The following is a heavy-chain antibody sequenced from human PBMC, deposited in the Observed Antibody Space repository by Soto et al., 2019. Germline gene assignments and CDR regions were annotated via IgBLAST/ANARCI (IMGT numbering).Heavy chain of an antibody. CDR2: INAGNGNT. V-gene: IGHV1-3*01. Sequence: ASVKVSCKASGYTFTSYAIDWVRQAPGQRLEWMGWINAGNGNTKYSQKFQGRVTITRDTSTSTAYMELRSLRSEDTAVYYCAAWSVATRTLVPVFNYWGQGTLVTVSS. D-gene: IGHD2-15*01. CDR3: AAWSVATRTLVPVFNY. J-gene: IGHJ4*02. CDR1: GYTFTSYA.